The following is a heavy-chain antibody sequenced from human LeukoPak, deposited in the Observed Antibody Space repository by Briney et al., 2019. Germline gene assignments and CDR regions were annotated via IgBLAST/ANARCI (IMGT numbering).Heavy chain of an antibody. CDR3: AKDMLGVVTHYGMDV. CDR2: ISWNSGSI. J-gene: IGHJ6*02. CDR1: GFTFDDYA. V-gene: IGHV3-9*01. D-gene: IGHD3-3*01. Sequence: GRSLRLSCAVSGFTFDDYAMHWVRQAPGKGLEWVSGISWNSGSIGYADSVKGRFTISRDNAKNSLYLQMNSLRAEDTALYYCAKDMLGVVTHYGMDVWGQGTTVTVSS.